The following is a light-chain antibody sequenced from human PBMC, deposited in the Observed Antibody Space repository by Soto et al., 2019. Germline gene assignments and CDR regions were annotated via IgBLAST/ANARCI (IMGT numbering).Light chain of an antibody. CDR3: TSFAPGRIYV. V-gene: IGLV2-8*01. CDR1: INDVSGYNY. Sequence: QSALTQPPSASGSLGQSVSISCTGTINDVSGYNYVSWYQHHPGKAPKLMIYEVSRRPSGVPDRFSGSKSGNTASLTVSGLQPEDEADYYCTSFAPGRIYVFGSGTKVTVL. J-gene: IGLJ1*01. CDR2: EVS.